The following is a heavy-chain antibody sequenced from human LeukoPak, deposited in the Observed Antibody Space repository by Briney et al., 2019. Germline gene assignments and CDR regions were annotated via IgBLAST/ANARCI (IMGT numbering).Heavy chain of an antibody. J-gene: IGHJ4*02. CDR2: IYPGDSDT. V-gene: IGHV5-51*01. CDR1: GYSFTSYW. Sequence: GESLKISCKGSGYSFTSYWIGWVRQMPGEGLEWMGIIYPGDSDTRYSPSFQGQVTISADKSISTAYLQWSSLKASDTAMYYCARGSRYSSGWYRGGYFDYWGQGTLVTVSS. D-gene: IGHD6-19*01. CDR3: ARGSRYSSGWYRGGYFDY.